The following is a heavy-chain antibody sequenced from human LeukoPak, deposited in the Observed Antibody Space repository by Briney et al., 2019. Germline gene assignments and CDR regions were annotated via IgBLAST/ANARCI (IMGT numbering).Heavy chain of an antibody. V-gene: IGHV1-18*01. CDR2: ISAYNGNT. J-gene: IGHJ4*02. CDR1: GYIFISYG. Sequence: GASVKLSCKASGYIFISYGISWVRQAPGQGLEWMGWISAYNGNTKYAQKLQGRVTMTTDTSTSTAYMELRSLRSDDTAVYYCARDVRGIVGMDYFDYWGQGTLVTVSS. CDR3: ARDVRGIVGMDYFDY. D-gene: IGHD3-22*01.